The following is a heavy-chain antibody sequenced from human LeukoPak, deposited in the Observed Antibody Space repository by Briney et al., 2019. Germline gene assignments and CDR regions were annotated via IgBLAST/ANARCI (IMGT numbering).Heavy chain of an antibody. D-gene: IGHD5-12*01. CDR1: GFTFSSYG. V-gene: IGHV3-30*02. J-gene: IGHJ4*02. CDR2: IRYDGSNK. Sequence: GGSLRLSCAASGFTFSSYGMHWVRQAPGKGREWVAFIRYDGSNKYYADSVKGRFTISRDNSKNTLYLQMNSLRAEDTAVYYCAPGEGNIVATLRGPYWGQGTLVTVSS. CDR3: APGEGNIVATLRGPY.